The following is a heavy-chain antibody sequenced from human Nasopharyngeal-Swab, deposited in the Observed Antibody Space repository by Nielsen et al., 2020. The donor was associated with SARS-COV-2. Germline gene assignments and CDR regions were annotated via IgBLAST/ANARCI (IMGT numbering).Heavy chain of an antibody. CDR3: AKGAYFMLITDV. V-gene: IGHV3-23*01. D-gene: IGHD2-8*01. CDR1: GFEFCSHA. Sequence: GESLKISCEASGFEFCSHAMSWVRQAPGKGPGWVSSNSGSGDTTYYADPVRGRFTISRDNSRKTLDLQMTSLRVEDTAVYYCAKGAYFMLITDVRGQGTTVTVSS. J-gene: IGHJ6*02. CDR2: NSGSGDTT.